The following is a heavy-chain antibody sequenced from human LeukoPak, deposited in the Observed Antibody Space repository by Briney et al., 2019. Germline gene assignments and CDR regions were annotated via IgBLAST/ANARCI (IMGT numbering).Heavy chain of an antibody. D-gene: IGHD5-12*01. CDR2: IYTSGST. CDR3: AGGGGYSGYDPGYYGMDV. V-gene: IGHV4-4*07. J-gene: IGHJ6*02. CDR1: GGSISSYY. Sequence: SETLSLTCTVSGGSISSYYWSWIRQPAGKGLEWIGRIYTSGSTNYNPSLKSRVTMSVDTSKNQFSLKLSSVTAADTAVYYCAGGGGYSGYDPGYYGMDVWGQGTAVTVSS.